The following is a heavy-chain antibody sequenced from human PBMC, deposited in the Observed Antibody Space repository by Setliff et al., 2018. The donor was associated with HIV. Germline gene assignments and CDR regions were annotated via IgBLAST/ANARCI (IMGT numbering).Heavy chain of an antibody. V-gene: IGHV1-2*06. CDR3: ARGYGSGSYYNWFDP. CDR1: GYTFTGYY. D-gene: IGHD3-10*01. CDR2: INPNSGGT. J-gene: IGHJ5*02. Sequence: APVKVSCKASGYTFTGYYMHWVRQAPGQGLEWMGRINPNSGGTNYAQKFQGRVTMTRDTSISTAYMELSRLRSDDTAVYYCARGYGSGSYYNWFDPWGQGTLVTVSS.